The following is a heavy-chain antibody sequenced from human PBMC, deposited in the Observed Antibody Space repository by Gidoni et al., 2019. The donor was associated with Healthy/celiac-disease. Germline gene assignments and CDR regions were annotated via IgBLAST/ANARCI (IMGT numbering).Heavy chain of an antibody. V-gene: IGHV4-34*01. Sequence: QVQLQQWGAGLLKPSETLSLTCAVYGGSFSGYYWSWIRQPPGKGLEWIGEINHSGSTNYNPSLKRRVTISVDTSKNQFSLKLSSVTAADTAVYYCARLPYDSNGYYWPFDYWGQGTLVTVSS. D-gene: IGHD3-22*01. CDR3: ARLPYDSNGYYWPFDY. CDR2: INHSGST. CDR1: GGSFSGYY. J-gene: IGHJ4*02.